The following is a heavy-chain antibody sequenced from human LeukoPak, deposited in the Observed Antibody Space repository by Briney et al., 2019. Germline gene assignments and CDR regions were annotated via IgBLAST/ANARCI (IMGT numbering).Heavy chain of an antibody. V-gene: IGHV4-4*07. J-gene: IGHJ3*02. Sequence: SETLSLTCTVSGGSISSYYWSWIRQPAGKGLEWIGRIHTSGSTNYNPSLKSRVTMSVDTSKNQFSLKLSSVTAADTAVYYCARSARSSSWNHDAFDIWGQGTMVTVSS. CDR2: IHTSGST. D-gene: IGHD6-13*01. CDR1: GGSISSYY. CDR3: ARSARSSSWNHDAFDI.